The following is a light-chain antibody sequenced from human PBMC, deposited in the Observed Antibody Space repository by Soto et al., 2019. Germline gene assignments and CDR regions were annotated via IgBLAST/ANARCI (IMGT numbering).Light chain of an antibody. J-gene: IGKJ2*01. CDR1: QSVSSY. CDR2: DAS. CDR3: QDRSHWPPT. V-gene: IGKV3-11*01. Sequence: EIVLTQSPATLSLSPGERATLSCRASQSVSSYLAWYQQKPGQAPRLLIYDASNRATGIPARFSGSGSGTDFTLTISSLEPEDFAVYYCQDRSHWPPTFGQGTKLEIK.